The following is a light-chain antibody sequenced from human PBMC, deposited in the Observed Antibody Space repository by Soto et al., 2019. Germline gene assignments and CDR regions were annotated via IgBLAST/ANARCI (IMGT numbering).Light chain of an antibody. CDR3: QQYNSYPT. J-gene: IGKJ1*01. Sequence: DIQMTQSPSTLSASVGDRVTITCRASQSISSWLAWYQQKPGKAPKLLIYKASSLESGVPSRFSGSASGTEFTLSISSLQPDDVATYYCQQYNSYPTFGQGTKVEIK. V-gene: IGKV1-5*03. CDR1: QSISSW. CDR2: KAS.